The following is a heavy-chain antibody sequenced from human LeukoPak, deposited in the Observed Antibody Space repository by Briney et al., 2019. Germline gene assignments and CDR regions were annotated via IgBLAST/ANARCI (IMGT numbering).Heavy chain of an antibody. CDR2: MYYTGTT. Sequence: PSETLSLTCTVSGDSMNSHYWSWIRQPPGKGLEWIGYMYYTGTTNYNPSLKSRVTISVDTSKNQFSLKLSSVTAADTAVYYCARHDAAAYRGYFDYWGQGTLVTVSS. CDR3: ARHDAAAYRGYFDY. CDR1: GDSMNSHY. V-gene: IGHV4-59*08. J-gene: IGHJ4*02. D-gene: IGHD6-13*01.